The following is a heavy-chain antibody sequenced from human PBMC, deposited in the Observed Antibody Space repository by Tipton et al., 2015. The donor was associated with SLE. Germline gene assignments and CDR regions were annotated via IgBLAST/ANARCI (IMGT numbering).Heavy chain of an antibody. J-gene: IGHJ4*02. CDR1: GGSFSGYY. CDR2: INHSGST. V-gene: IGHV4-34*01. Sequence: TLSLTCAVYGGSFSGYYWSWIRQPPGKGLEWIGEINHSGSTSYNPSLKSRVTISVDTSKNQFSLKLSSVTAADTAVYYCARGYDYVWGSYRYTGSYFDYWGQGTLVTVSS. D-gene: IGHD3-16*02. CDR3: ARGYDYVWGSYRYTGSYFDY.